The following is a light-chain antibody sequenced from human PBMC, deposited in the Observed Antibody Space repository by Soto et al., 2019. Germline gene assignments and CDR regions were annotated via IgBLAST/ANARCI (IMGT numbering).Light chain of an antibody. CDR2: EAT. V-gene: IGLV2-14*01. Sequence: QPVLTQPASMSGSPGQSITISCTGTSSDIGRYNFVSWYQHHPGKAPKLIIYEATKRPSGVSYRFSGSKSGNTASLTISGLQAEDEADYYCTSYTVTSPYVFGTGTKLTVL. CDR1: SSDIGRYNF. CDR3: TSYTVTSPYV. J-gene: IGLJ1*01.